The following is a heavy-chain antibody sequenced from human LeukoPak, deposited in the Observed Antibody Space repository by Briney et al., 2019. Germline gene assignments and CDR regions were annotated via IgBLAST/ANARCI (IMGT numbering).Heavy chain of an antibody. CDR3: ARGFYYDSRGYYYDSIPPNDAFDI. Sequence: ASVKVSCKASGYTFTGYYMHWVRQAPGQGLEWMGWINPNSGGTNYAQKFQGRVTMTRDTSISTAYMELSRLRSDDTAVYYCARGFYYDSRGYYYDSIPPNDAFDIRGQGQWSPSLQ. D-gene: IGHD3-22*01. CDR1: GYTFTGYY. V-gene: IGHV1-2*02. J-gene: IGHJ3*02. CDR2: INPNSGGT.